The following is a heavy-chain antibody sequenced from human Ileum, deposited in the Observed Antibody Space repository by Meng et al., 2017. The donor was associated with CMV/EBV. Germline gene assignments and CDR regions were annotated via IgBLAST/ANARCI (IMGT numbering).Heavy chain of an antibody. D-gene: IGHD6-19*01. CDR2: SRTKSSAYTT. CDR3: ARHFDSSYSV. CDR1: GLTFSDQD. J-gene: IGHJ4*02. V-gene: IGHV3-72*01. Sequence: VSVVEAVGGCVQPAGFLSLACEASGLTFSDQDMDWVRRAPGKGLEWVARSRTKSSAYTTQYAASVKGRFTISRDESQNSLYLQMNSLKTEDTAVYYCARHFDSSYSVWGQGTLVTVSS.